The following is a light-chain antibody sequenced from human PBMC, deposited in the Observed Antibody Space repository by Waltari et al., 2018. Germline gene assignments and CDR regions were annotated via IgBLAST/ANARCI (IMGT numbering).Light chain of an antibody. CDR2: GAS. CDR1: QSVTRA. J-gene: IGKJ1*01. CDR3: QHYLRLPVT. V-gene: IGKV3-20*01. Sequence: EIVLPQPPGPLSLSPGESATPSCRTSQSVTRALAWYQQKLGQAPRLLIYGASNRATGIPDRFSGSGSGTDFSLTISSLEPEDFAVYYCQHYLRLPVTFGQGTKVEVK.